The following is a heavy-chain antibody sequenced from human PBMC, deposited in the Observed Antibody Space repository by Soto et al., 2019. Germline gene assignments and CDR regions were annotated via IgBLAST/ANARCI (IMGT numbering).Heavy chain of an antibody. D-gene: IGHD3-22*01. CDR3: AFLGLYYHDSSSAGADI. Sequence: ASVKVSCKASGYTFTSYDINWVRQATGQGLEWMGWMNPNSGNTGYAQKFQGRVTMTRNTSISTAYMELSSLISEDTAVYYCAFLGLYYHDSSSAGADIWGQGTMVTVSS. V-gene: IGHV1-8*01. J-gene: IGHJ3*02. CDR1: GYTFTSYD. CDR2: MNPNSGNT.